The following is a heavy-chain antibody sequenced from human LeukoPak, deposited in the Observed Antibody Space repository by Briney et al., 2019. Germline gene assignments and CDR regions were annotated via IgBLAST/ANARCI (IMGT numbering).Heavy chain of an antibody. J-gene: IGHJ4*02. CDR1: GGSFSGYY. V-gene: IGHV4-34*01. CDR2: INYSGST. CDR3: ARKQRAYSSSSVYTLFDY. D-gene: IGHD6-6*01. Sequence: SETLSLTCAVYGGSFSGYYWSWIRQPPGKGLEWIGEINYSGSTNYNPSLKSRVTISVDTSKNQFSLKLSSVTAADTAVYYCARKQRAYSSSSVYTLFDYWGQGTLVTVSS.